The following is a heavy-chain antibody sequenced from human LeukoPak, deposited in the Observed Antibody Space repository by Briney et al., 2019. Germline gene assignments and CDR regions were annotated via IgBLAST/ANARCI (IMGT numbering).Heavy chain of an antibody. Sequence: GGSLRLSCAASGFTFSSYWMSWVRQAPGKGLEWVSSISSSSSYIYYADSVKGRFTISRDNAKNSLYLQMNSLRAEDTAVYYCARASSGFLFVIDYWGQGTLVTVSS. CDR2: ISSSSSYI. CDR1: GFTFSSYW. V-gene: IGHV3-21*01. J-gene: IGHJ4*02. CDR3: ARASSGFLFVIDY. D-gene: IGHD6-19*01.